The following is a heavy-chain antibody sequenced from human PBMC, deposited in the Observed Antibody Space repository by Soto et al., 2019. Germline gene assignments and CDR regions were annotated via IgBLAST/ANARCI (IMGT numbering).Heavy chain of an antibody. CDR2: INRDGSNK. D-gene: IGHD6-13*01. CDR1: GFTLSAYW. J-gene: IGHJ3*02. Sequence: EVQLEESGGDLVQPGGSLRLSCAASGFTLSAYWMTWVRQAPGKGLEWVANINRDGSNKSYLDSVRGRFTISRDNVGNSLYHQMDSLRADDTALYYCARDVSPGSSSLYLDAFDIWGQGTMVTVSS. V-gene: IGHV3-7*05. CDR3: ARDVSPGSSSLYLDAFDI.